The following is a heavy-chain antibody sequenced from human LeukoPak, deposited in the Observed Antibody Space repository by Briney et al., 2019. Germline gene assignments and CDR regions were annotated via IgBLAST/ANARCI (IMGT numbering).Heavy chain of an antibody. Sequence: ASVKVSCKASGYTFTSYGISWVRQAPGQGLEWMGWNSPYNGNTNYAQKLQGRVTMTADTSTSTAYMDLRSLSSDDTAVYYCARDGSSSWYAYWGQGTLVTVSS. V-gene: IGHV1-18*01. CDR3: ARDGSSSWYAY. J-gene: IGHJ4*02. CDR1: GYTFTSYG. CDR2: NSPYNGNT. D-gene: IGHD6-13*01.